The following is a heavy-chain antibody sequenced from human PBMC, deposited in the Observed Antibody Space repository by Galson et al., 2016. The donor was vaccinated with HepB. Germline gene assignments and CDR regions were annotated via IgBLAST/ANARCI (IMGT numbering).Heavy chain of an antibody. Sequence: SVKVSCKASGGTFSTYVINWVRQAPGQGLEWMGGIIPLYGTANYAQKFQGRVTITADESTTTVYMELSSLRSEDTAVYYCGRECSGGGCYGALDIWGQGTMVTVSS. J-gene: IGHJ3*02. V-gene: IGHV1-69*13. D-gene: IGHD2-15*01. CDR3: GRECSGGGCYGALDI. CDR2: IIPLYGTA. CDR1: GGTFSTYV.